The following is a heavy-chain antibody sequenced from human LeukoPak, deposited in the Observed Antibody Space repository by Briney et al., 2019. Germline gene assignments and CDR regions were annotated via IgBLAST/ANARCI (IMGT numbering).Heavy chain of an antibody. V-gene: IGHV1-2*06. Sequence: ASVKVSCKASGYTFTGYYMHWVRQAPGQGLEWMGRINPNSGGTNYAQKFQGRVTITTDESTSTAYMELSSLRSEDTAVYYCARDPVGISRGGYFDYWGQGTLVTVSS. D-gene: IGHD3-10*01. CDR1: GYTFTGYY. CDR3: ARDPVGISRGGYFDY. J-gene: IGHJ4*02. CDR2: INPNSGGT.